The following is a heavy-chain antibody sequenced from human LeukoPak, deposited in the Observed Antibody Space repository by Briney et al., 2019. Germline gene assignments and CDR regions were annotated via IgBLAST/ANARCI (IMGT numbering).Heavy chain of an antibody. V-gene: IGHV3-21*04. J-gene: IGHJ4*02. CDR2: ISSSSSYI. D-gene: IGHD4-23*01. Sequence: PGGSLRLSCAASGFTFSSYSMNWVRQAPGKGLEWVSSISSSSSYIYYADSVKGRFTISRDNSKNTLYLQMNSLRAEDTAVYYCAKEGEYGGNSADYWGQGTLVTVSS. CDR1: GFTFSSYS. CDR3: AKEGEYGGNSADY.